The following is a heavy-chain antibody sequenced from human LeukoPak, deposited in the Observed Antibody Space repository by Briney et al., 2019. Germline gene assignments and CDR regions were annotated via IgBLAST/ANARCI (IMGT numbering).Heavy chain of an antibody. CDR2: IKEDGSEI. CDR1: GFTFSTYW. Sequence: GGSLRLSCAASGFTFSTYWMSWVRQAPGKGLEWVANIKEDGSEINYADSVRGRFTISRDNAKNSLYLQMDSLRAEDTAVYYCARGYTCGYWGQGTLVIVSS. J-gene: IGHJ4*02. V-gene: IGHV3-7*04. D-gene: IGHD5-18*01. CDR3: ARGYTCGY.